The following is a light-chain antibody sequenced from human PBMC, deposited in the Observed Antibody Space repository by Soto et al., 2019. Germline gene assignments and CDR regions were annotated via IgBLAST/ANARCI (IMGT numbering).Light chain of an antibody. CDR2: GAS. V-gene: IGKV3-20*01. CDR1: QSVGSRF. CDR3: QQYGSSGT. Sequence: EIVLTQSPGTLSLSPGERATLSCRASQSVGSRFLAWYQQKPGQAPRLLIYGASNRATGIPGRFSGSGSGTDFTLTISRLEPEDFAVYYCQQYGSSGTFGQGTKVEIK. J-gene: IGKJ1*01.